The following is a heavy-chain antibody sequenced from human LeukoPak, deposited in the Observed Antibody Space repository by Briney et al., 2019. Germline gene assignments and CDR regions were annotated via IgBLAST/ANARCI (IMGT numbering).Heavy chain of an antibody. J-gene: IGHJ4*02. V-gene: IGHV3-23*01. CDR3: AKSRGYSYRALDY. CDR1: GFTFSSYA. CDR2: ISGSGAST. D-gene: IGHD5-18*01. Sequence: PGGSLRLSCAASGFTFSSYAMSWVRQAPGKGLEWVSGISGSGASTYYADSVKGRFTISRDNSNNTLYVQMNSLRAEDTAVYYCAKSRGYSYRALDYWGQGTLVTVSS.